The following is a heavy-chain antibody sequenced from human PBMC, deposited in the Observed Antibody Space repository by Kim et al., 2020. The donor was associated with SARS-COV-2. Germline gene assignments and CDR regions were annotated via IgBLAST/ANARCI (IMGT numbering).Heavy chain of an antibody. CDR1: GYTFTSYG. V-gene: IGHV1-18*01. CDR3: ARDTLRYSSGFLRPIHRYDY. CDR2: ISAYNGNT. J-gene: IGHJ4*02. Sequence: ASVKVSCKASGYTFTSYGISWVRQAPGQGLEWMGWISAYNGNTNYAQKLQGRVTMTTDTSTSTAYMELRSLRSDDTAVYYCARDTLRYSSGFLRPIHRYDYWGQGTLVTVSS. D-gene: IGHD6-25*01.